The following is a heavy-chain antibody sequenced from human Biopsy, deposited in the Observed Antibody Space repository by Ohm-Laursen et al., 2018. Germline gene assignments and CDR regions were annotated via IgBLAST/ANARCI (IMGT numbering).Heavy chain of an antibody. Sequence: SLRLSCSASGFSFSDNYMDWVRQAPGKGLEWVGRIRDKANSYPTDYAASVKGRFTISRDDSKNSLYLQMNSLKTEDTALYYCARAGRYCSGGGCYSWFDSWGQGTLVTVSS. D-gene: IGHD2-15*01. J-gene: IGHJ5*01. CDR3: ARAGRYCSGGGCYSWFDS. V-gene: IGHV3-72*01. CDR1: GFSFSDNY. CDR2: IRDKANSYPT.